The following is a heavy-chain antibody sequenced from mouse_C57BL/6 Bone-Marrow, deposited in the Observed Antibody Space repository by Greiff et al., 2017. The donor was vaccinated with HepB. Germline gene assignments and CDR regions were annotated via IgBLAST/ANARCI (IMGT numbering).Heavy chain of an antibody. J-gene: IGHJ4*01. Sequence: QVHVKQPGAELVKPGASVKLSCKASGYTFTSYWMQWVKQRPGQGLEWIGEIDPSDSYTNYNQKFKGKATLTVDTSSSTAYMQLSSLTSEDSAVYYCARGTTVVARAMDYWGQGTSVTVSS. V-gene: IGHV1-50*01. CDR3: ARGTTVVARAMDY. CDR1: GYTFTSYW. CDR2: IDPSDSYT. D-gene: IGHD1-1*01.